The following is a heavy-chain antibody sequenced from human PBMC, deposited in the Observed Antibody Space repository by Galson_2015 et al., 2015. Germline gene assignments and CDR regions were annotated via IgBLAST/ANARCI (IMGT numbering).Heavy chain of an antibody. CDR1: GFTFSNYA. Sequence: SLRLSCAASGFTFSNYAMSWVRQAPGKGLEWVSAISGSGGSTYYADSVKGRFTISRDNSKNTLYLQVSSLRAEDTAVYYCAKGRCTTGWYGGAFAYWGQGTLVTVSS. CDR2: ISGSGGST. J-gene: IGHJ4*02. D-gene: IGHD6-19*01. CDR3: AKGRCTTGWYGGAFAY. V-gene: IGHV3-23*01.